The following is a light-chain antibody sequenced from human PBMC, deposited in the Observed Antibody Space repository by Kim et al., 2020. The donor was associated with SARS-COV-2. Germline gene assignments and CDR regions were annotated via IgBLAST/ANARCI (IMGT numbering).Light chain of an antibody. CDR1: QAIRKY. Sequence: SASVGDRVTITCRASQAIRKYVAWYQQKPGKIPKLLIHAVSTLQSGVPSRFSGGGSGTDFTLTIRGLQPEDVATYYCQTYDTVPYNFGQETKLEI. V-gene: IGKV1-27*01. CDR3: QTYDTVPYN. CDR2: AVS. J-gene: IGKJ2*01.